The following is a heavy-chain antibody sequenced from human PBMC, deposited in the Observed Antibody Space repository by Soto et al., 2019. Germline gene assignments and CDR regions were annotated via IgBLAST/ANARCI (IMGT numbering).Heavy chain of an antibody. Sequence: QVQLQESGPGLVKPSQTLSLTCTVSGGSISSGGYYWSWIRQHPGKGLEWIGYIYYSGSTYYNPSLRSRVTISVDTSKNQFSLKLSSLTAADTAVYYCARGPHYDSSGWFDPWGQGTLVTVSS. J-gene: IGHJ5*02. D-gene: IGHD3-22*01. CDR3: ARGPHYDSSGWFDP. CDR2: IYYSGST. CDR1: GGSISSGGYY. V-gene: IGHV4-31*03.